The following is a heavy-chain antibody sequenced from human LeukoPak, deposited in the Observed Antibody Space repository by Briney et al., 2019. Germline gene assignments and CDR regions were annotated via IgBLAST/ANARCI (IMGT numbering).Heavy chain of an antibody. CDR2: IEPAGGET. J-gene: IGHJ4*02. CDR3: ARFGYVAAVDY. V-gene: IGHV3-7*01. D-gene: IGHD2-15*01. CDR1: GFTLSDFW. Sequence: GGSLRLSCAASGFTLSDFWMTWVRQAPGEGLEWVANIEPAGGETYYVDPVKGQFTISRDNAKNLVYLQMNSLRAEDTAVYYCARFGYVAAVDYWGQGTLVTVSS.